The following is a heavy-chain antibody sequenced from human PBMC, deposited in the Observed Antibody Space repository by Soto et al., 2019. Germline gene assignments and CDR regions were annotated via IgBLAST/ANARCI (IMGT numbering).Heavy chain of an antibody. D-gene: IGHD3-16*01. CDR2: IYHSGST. V-gene: IGHV4-4*02. CDR3: ARVGGWFDP. Sequence: ENLSITGAAAGGSISSSNCWSWVRQPPGKGLEWIGKIYHSGSTNYNPSLKSRVTISVDKSKNRLSLKLSSVTAADKAVYYCARVGGWFDPWGQGTLVTVSS. J-gene: IGHJ5*02. CDR1: GGSISSSNC.